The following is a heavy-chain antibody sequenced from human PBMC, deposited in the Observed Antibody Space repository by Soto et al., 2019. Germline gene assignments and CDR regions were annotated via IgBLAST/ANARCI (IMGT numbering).Heavy chain of an antibody. CDR1: GYMFTTYG. Sequence: QVQLVQSAIEVKKPGASVRVSCKASGYMFTTYGISWVRQAPGQGLEWVAWISGSNGNTDYGKKFQAGVRIAADESVNTVYLDLSGLTSDDTAVYYCVRDRRIYYSDPHDEFVASDYEVWGQGTMVTVSS. J-gene: IGHJ3*01. CDR2: ISGSNGNT. V-gene: IGHV1-18*04. CDR3: VRDRRIYYSDPHDEFVASDYEV. D-gene: IGHD3-22*01.